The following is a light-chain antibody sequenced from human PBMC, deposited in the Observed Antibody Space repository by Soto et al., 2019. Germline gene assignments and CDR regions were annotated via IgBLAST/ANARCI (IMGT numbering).Light chain of an antibody. J-gene: IGKJ4*01. V-gene: IGKV3-11*01. Sequence: EIVLTQSPATLSLSPGERATLSCRASQSVSSYLAWYQQKPAQAPSLLIYDASNRATGIPSRFSGSGSGTDFTLTSSSLEPEDFAVYYCHQRSNWLTFGGGTKVEIK. CDR3: HQRSNWLT. CDR2: DAS. CDR1: QSVSSY.